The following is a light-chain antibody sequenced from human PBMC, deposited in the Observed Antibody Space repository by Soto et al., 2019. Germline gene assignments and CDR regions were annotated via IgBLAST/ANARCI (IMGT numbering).Light chain of an antibody. Sequence: EIVLIQAAVALSMSQGDRATLSCRASQSISSSYLAWYQQKPGQAPRLLIYGASTRATGIPDRFSGSGSGTDFTLTISRLEPEDFAVYYCQQYGRTSWTFGQGIKVDIK. V-gene: IGKV3-20*01. CDR2: GAS. CDR1: QSISSSY. CDR3: QQYGRTSWT. J-gene: IGKJ1*01.